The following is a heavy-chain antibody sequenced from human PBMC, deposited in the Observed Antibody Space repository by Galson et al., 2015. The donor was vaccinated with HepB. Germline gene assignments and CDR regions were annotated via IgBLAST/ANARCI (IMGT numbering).Heavy chain of an antibody. V-gene: IGHV1-69*06. CDR3: AREGRAHSPSGGGYSQRGYFDF. J-gene: IGHJ4*02. Sequence: SVKVSCKASGGTFSTFPINWVRQAPGQGLEWVGGIIPIFGTPNYAQNVQGRVTIIADRSTNTAYMDLSSLRSEDTAVYYCAREGRAHSPSGGGYSQRGYFDFWGQGTLVTVSS. CDR2: IIPIFGTP. D-gene: IGHD4-23*01. CDR1: GGTFSTFP.